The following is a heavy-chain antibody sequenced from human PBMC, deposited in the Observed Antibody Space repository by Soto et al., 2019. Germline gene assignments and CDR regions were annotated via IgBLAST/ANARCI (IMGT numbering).Heavy chain of an antibody. D-gene: IGHD2-21*02. Sequence: QVQLQQWGAGLLKPSETLSLTCAVYGGSFSGYYWSWIRQPPGKGLEWIGEINHSGSTNYNPSLKSRVTISVDTSKNQFSLKLSSVTAADTAVYYCNSAVVTATSPNYYYSYGMDVWGQGTTVTVSS. CDR3: NSAVVTATSPNYYYSYGMDV. CDR1: GGSFSGYY. V-gene: IGHV4-34*01. CDR2: INHSGST. J-gene: IGHJ6*02.